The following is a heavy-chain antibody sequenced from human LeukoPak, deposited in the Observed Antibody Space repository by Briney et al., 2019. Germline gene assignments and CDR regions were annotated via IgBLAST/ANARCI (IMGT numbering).Heavy chain of an antibody. CDR3: ARGEDDTAMVTVRYFDY. J-gene: IGHJ4*02. D-gene: IGHD5-18*01. Sequence: PGGSLRLSCAASGFTFSSYAMHWVRQAPGKGLEYVSAISSNGGSTYYANSVKGRFTISRDNAKNSLYLQMNSLRDEDTAVYYCARGEDDTAMVTVRYFDYWGQGTLVTVSS. CDR2: ISSNGGST. CDR1: GFTFSSYA. V-gene: IGHV3-64*01.